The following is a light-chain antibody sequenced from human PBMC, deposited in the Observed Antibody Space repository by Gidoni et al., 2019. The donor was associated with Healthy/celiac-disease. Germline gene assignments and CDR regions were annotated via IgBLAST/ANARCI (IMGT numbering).Light chain of an antibody. CDR3: QQRSNWPYT. J-gene: IGKJ2*01. V-gene: IGKV3-11*01. CDR2: DAS. CDR1: QIVSSY. Sequence: IVLTQPPATLSLSPGEIATISCRASQIVSSYLAWYQHKPGQAPRLLIYDASNRATGIPARISGSGSGTDFTLTISSLEPEDFAVYYCQQRSNWPYTFGQGTKLEIK.